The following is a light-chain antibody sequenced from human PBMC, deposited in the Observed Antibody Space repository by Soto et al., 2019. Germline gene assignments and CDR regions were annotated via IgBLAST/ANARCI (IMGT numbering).Light chain of an antibody. Sequence: QSVLTQPASVSGSPGQSITISCTGTTSDIGTYSYVSGDQQHAVKAPKLIIYEVSHRPSGVSNLFSGSKSGSTASLTIYGLKDEDEAHYYCCSSTGISTLLFGTGTNVTV. V-gene: IGLV2-14*01. CDR3: CSSTGISTLL. CDR2: EVS. J-gene: IGLJ1*01. CDR1: TSDIGTYSY.